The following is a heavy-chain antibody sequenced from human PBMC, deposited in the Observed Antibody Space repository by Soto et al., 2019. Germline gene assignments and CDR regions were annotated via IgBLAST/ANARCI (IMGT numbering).Heavy chain of an antibody. V-gene: IGHV3-30*18. CDR3: AKDGYCSGGSCYSYFDY. Sequence: QVQLVESGGGVVQPGRSLRLSCAASGFTFSSYGMHWVRQAPGKGLEWVAVISYDGSNKYYADSVKGRFTISRDNSKNTLYLQMNSLRVEDTAVYYCAKDGYCSGGSCYSYFDYWGQGTLVTVSS. CDR2: ISYDGSNK. J-gene: IGHJ4*02. D-gene: IGHD2-15*01. CDR1: GFTFSSYG.